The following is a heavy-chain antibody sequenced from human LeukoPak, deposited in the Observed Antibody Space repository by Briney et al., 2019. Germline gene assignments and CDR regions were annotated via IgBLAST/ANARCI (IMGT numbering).Heavy chain of an antibody. J-gene: IGHJ6*02. CDR3: AKGAPMVGANTDYYYYGMDV. D-gene: IGHD1-26*01. CDR2: ISGSGGST. CDR1: GFTFSSYW. V-gene: IGHV3-23*01. Sequence: GGSLRLSCAASGFTFSSYWMSWVRQAPGKGLEWVSAISGSGGSTYYADSVKGRFTISRDNSKNTLYLQMNSLRAEDTAVYYCAKGAPMVGANTDYYYYGMDVWGQGTKVTVSS.